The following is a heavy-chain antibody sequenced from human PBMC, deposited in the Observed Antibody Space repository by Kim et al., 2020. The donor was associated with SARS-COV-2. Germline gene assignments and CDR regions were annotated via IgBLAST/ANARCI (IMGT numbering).Heavy chain of an antibody. CDR2: ISSSGSTI. D-gene: IGHD3-9*01. CDR3: ARMETSVLRYFDWLYYDGKYYFDY. CDR1: GFTFSSYE. V-gene: IGHV3-48*03. J-gene: IGHJ4*02. Sequence: GGSLRLSCAASGFTFSSYEMNWVRQAPGKGLEWVSYISSSGSTIYYADSVKGRFTISRDNAKNSLYLQMNSLRAEDTAVYYCARMETSVLRYFDWLYYDGKYYFDYWGQGTLVTVSS.